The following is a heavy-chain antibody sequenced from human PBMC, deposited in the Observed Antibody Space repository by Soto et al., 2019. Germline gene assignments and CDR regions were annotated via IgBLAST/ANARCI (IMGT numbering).Heavy chain of an antibody. CDR1: GFMFRDYP. CDR2: TTATGGST. CDR3: GKRSLIPGGAFDM. V-gene: IGHV3-23*01. J-gene: IGHJ3*02. D-gene: IGHD3-10*01. Sequence: EVQLLESGGGFVQPGGSLRLSCVVSGFMFRDYPMGWVRQAPGKGLEWVSATTATGGSTFYADSVKGRFTISRDNSINPVEPQKKNPGVEGSAVNSRGKRSLIPGGAFDMWGQ.